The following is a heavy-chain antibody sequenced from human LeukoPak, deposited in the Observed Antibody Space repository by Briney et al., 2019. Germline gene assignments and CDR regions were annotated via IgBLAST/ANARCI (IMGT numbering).Heavy chain of an antibody. CDR3: ATSYDHGWLIGS. Sequence: SETLSLTCTVTGGSITNDYWNWIRQSSGKQLEWIGSIHYSGTINYSPSLKSRITISLDTSKNQFSLKLSSVTAADTAMYYCATSYDHGWLIGSWGQGTLVTVSS. J-gene: IGHJ4*02. V-gene: IGHV4-59*01. CDR1: GGSITNDY. D-gene: IGHD3-16*01. CDR2: IHYSGTI.